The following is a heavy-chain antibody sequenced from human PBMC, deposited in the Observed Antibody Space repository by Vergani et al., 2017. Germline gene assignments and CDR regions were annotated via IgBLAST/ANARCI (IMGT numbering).Heavy chain of an antibody. D-gene: IGHD5-12*01. J-gene: IGHJ6*02. V-gene: IGHV3-23*01. CDR2: ISGSGGST. CDR1: GFTFNHYA. CDR3: AKANPRNSGYDYLYYYHAMDV. Sequence: EVQLLESGGDLVQPGGSPRLSCAASGFTFNHYAMNWVRQAPGKGLEWVSGISGSGGSTYYAGSVNGRFTISRDSSKNTLYLQMNSLSAGDTAVYYCAKANPRNSGYDYLYYYHAMDVWGQGTTVTVSS.